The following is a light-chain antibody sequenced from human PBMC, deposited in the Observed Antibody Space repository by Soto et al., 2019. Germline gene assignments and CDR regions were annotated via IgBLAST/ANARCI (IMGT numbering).Light chain of an antibody. CDR3: QQYGSSPGLFT. J-gene: IGKJ3*01. CDR1: QSVSSTY. Sequence: EIVLTQSPGTLSLSPGDRATLSCRASQSVSSTYLASYQQKPGQAPRLLIYDASSRATGIPDRFSGSGSGTDFTLTISRLEPEDFAVYYCQQYGSSPGLFTFGPGTKVDIK. V-gene: IGKV3-20*01. CDR2: DAS.